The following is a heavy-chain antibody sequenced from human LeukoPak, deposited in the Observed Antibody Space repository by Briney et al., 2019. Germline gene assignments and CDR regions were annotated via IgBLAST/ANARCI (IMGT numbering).Heavy chain of an antibody. D-gene: IGHD3-16*01. CDR3: ARGGQPPDK. CDR1: GFTFSSYS. J-gene: IGHJ4*02. V-gene: IGHV3-48*01. Sequence: GGSLRLSCAASGFTFSSYSMNWVRQAPGKGLEWVSYISSSSSTIYYADSVKGRFTISRDNAKNSLYLQMNSLRAEDTAVYYCARGGQPPDKWGQGTLVTVSS. CDR2: ISSSSSTI.